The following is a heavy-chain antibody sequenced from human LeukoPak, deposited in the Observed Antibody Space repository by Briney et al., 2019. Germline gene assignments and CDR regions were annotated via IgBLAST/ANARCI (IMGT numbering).Heavy chain of an antibody. J-gene: IGHJ6*02. CDR3: AGSEAPITPPPYGMGV. V-gene: IGHV4-31*03. Sequence: TLSLTCTLSGDSINSGDYCWNWFRQLPGKGLEWIGYIYFSGNTFYNPSLKSRVVISVDTSKNQFFLRLNSVTAADSGLYYCAGSEAPITPPPYGMGVWGQGTKVTVSS. D-gene: IGHD3-10*01. CDR2: IYFSGNT. CDR1: GDSINSGDYC.